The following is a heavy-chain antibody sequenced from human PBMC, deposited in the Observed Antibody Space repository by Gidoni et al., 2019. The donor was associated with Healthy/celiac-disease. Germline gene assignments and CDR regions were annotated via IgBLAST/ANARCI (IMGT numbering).Heavy chain of an antibody. V-gene: IGHV4-31*03. J-gene: IGHJ4*02. D-gene: IGHD3-10*01. Sequence: QVQLQESGPGLVQPSQTRSLTCTVSGGSISSGGYYWSWIRQHPGKGLEWIGYIYYSGITSYNPSLKSRVTISVDTSKNQFSLKLSSVTAADTAVYYCARDVTMVRGSFDYWGQGTLVTVSS. CDR2: IYYSGIT. CDR1: GGSISSGGYY. CDR3: ARDVTMVRGSFDY.